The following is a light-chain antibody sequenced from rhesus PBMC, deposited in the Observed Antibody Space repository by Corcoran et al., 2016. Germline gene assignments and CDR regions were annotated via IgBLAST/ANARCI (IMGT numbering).Light chain of an antibody. V-gene: IGKV1-33*02. Sequence: DIQMTQSPSSLSASVGDRGTITCQARQGIRNWLAWCQQQPVKDPKLLIYAASRLQSGVPSRFSGSGSGTGFTLTISSLQPEDFATYYCQQHSSYPRTFGQGTKVEIK. J-gene: IGKJ1*01. CDR1: QGIRNW. CDR3: QQHSSYPRT. CDR2: AAS.